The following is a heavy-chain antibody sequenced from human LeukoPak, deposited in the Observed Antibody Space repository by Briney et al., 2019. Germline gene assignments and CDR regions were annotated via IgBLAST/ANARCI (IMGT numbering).Heavy chain of an antibody. CDR3: ARNTRSGSYYAFDI. J-gene: IGHJ3*02. CDR1: GYTFTGYY. Sequence: ASVKVSCKASGYTFTGYYMHWVRQAPGQGLEWMGWINPKSGGANYAQKLQGRVTMTTDTSTSTAYMELRSLRSDDTAVYYCARNTRSGSYYAFDIWGQGTMVTVSS. D-gene: IGHD1-26*01. V-gene: IGHV1-2*02. CDR2: INPKSGGA.